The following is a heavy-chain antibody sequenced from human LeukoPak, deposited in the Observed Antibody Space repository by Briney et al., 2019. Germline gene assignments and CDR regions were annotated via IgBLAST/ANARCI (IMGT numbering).Heavy chain of an antibody. D-gene: IGHD3-3*01. J-gene: IGHJ4*02. CDR2: IIPIFGIA. Sequence: ASGKVSCKASGGTFISYAISWVRQAPGQGQEWMGGIIPIFGIANYAQKFQGRVTITTDKSTSTAYMELSSLRSEDTAVYYCARARRYDFWSGYYYSYFDYWGQGTLVTVSS. CDR1: GGTFISYA. V-gene: IGHV1-69*10. CDR3: ARARRYDFWSGYYYSYFDY.